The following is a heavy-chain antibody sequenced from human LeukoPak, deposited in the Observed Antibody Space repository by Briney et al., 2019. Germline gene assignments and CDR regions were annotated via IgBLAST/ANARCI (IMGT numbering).Heavy chain of an antibody. V-gene: IGHV4-59*12. D-gene: IGHD3-22*01. CDR2: IYYSGST. CDR1: GGSISSYY. Sequence: SETLSLTCTVSGGSISSYYWSWIRQPPGKGLEWIGYIYYSGSTYYNPSLKSRVTISVDTSKYQFSLKLSSVTAADTAVYYCARESGSSGYPINDWGQGTLVTVSS. J-gene: IGHJ4*02. CDR3: ARESGSSGYPIND.